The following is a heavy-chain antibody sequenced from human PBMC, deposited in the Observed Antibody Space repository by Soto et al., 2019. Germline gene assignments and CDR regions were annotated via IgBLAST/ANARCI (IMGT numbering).Heavy chain of an antibody. CDR3: AREDYRSSWYYYYYGMDV. CDR2: IRAYNGNT. D-gene: IGHD6-13*01. V-gene: IGHV1-18*04. CDR1: GYTFTSYG. Sequence: QVQLVQSGAEVKKPGASVKVSCKASGYTFTSYGISWVRQAPGQGLEWMGWIRAYNGNTNYAQKLQGRVTMPTDTPTSTAYMEMRSLRADDTAVYYCAREDYRSSWYYYYYGMDVWGQGTTVTVSS. J-gene: IGHJ6*02.